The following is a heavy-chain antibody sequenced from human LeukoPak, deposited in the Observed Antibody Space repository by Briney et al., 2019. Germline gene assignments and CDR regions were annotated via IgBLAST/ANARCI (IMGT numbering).Heavy chain of an antibody. D-gene: IGHD3-22*01. CDR3: AKAASVVTSPFDY. CDR2: ISESGITT. Sequence: GGSLRLSCAASGFTFSIYAMSWVRQAPGKGLEWVSVISESGITTYDTDSVKDRFTISRDNSNGMLFLQMNSLRAEDTAVYYCAKAASVVTSPFDYWGQGTLVTVSS. J-gene: IGHJ4*02. CDR1: GFTFSIYA. V-gene: IGHV3-23*01.